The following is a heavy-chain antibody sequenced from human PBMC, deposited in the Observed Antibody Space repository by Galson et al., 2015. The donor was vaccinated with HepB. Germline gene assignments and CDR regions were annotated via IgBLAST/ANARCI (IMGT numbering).Heavy chain of an antibody. CDR2: IIPILGVA. V-gene: IGHV1-69*04. Sequence: SVKVSCKASGDTFSNYSISWVRQAPGQGLEWMGRIIPILGVAKYAQKFQGRVTITADKSTSTAYMELTSLRSEDTAVYYCARDSTMYYYDSRGYLWWGQGTLVTVSS. CDR1: GDTFSNYS. J-gene: IGHJ4*02. D-gene: IGHD3-22*01. CDR3: ARDSTMYYYDSRGYLW.